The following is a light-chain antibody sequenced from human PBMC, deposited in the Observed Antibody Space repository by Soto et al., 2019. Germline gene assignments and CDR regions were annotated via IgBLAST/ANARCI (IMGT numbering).Light chain of an antibody. Sequence: QSVLTQPPSVSAAPGQKVTISCSGSSSNIGNNYVSWYQQLPGTAPKLLIYESNKRYSGIPDRFSASKSGTSATLGITGLQTWDEADYYCGKWENSLRAWVFGGGTQLTVL. CDR1: SSNIGNNY. V-gene: IGLV1-51*02. CDR3: GKWENSLRAWV. CDR2: ESN. J-gene: IGLJ3*02.